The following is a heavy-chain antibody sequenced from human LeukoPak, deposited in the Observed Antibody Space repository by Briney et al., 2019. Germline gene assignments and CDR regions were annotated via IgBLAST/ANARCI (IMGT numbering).Heavy chain of an antibody. V-gene: IGHV3-9*03. J-gene: IGHJ4*02. CDR1: GFTFDDYA. CDR3: AKDYCSSTSCYFDY. D-gene: IGHD2-2*01. CDR2: ISWNSGSI. Sequence: GGSLRLSCAASGFTFDDYAMHWVRQAPGKGPEWVSGISWNSGSIGYADSVKGRFTISRDNAKNSLYLQMNSLRAEDMALYFCAKDYCSSTSCYFDYWGRGTLVTVSS.